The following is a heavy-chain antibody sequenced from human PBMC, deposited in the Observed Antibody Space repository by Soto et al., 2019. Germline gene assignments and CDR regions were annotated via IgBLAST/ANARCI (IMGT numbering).Heavy chain of an antibody. CDR3: ARHFPPGISGPNVDY. V-gene: IGHV4-59*08. D-gene: IGHD2-15*01. Sequence: QVQLQESGPGLVKPSETLSLTCTVSGGSISSYYWSWIRQPPGKGLEWIGYIYYSGSTNYNPSLKSRVTISVDTSKNQFSLKLSSVTAADTAVYYCARHFPPGISGPNVDYWGQGTLVTVSS. CDR1: GGSISSYY. CDR2: IYYSGST. J-gene: IGHJ4*02.